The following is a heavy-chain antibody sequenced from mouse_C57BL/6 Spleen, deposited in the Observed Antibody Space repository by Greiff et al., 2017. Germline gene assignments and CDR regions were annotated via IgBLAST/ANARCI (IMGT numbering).Heavy chain of an antibody. V-gene: IGHV1-15*01. D-gene: IGHD2-2*01. CDR3: ARNGYDGAWFAY. CDR2: IDPETGGT. Sequence: QVQLQQSGAELVRPGASVTLSCKASGYTFTDYEMHWVKQTPVHGLEWIGAIDPETGGTAYNQKFKGKAILTADKSSSTAYMELRSLTSEDSAGYCCARNGYDGAWFAYWGQGTLVTVSA. CDR1: GYTFTDYE. J-gene: IGHJ3*01.